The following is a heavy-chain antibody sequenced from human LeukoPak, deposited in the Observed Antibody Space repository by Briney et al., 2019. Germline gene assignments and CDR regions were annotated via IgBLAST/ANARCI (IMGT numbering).Heavy chain of an antibody. CDR2: IRYDGSNK. D-gene: IGHD2-15*01. CDR1: GFTFSSYG. Sequence: AGGSLRLSCAASGFTFSSYGMHWVRQAPGKGLEWGAFIRYDGSNKYYADSVKGRFTISRDNAKHSLYLQMNSLRAEDTAVYYCARGGYCSGGSCPDYWGQGTLVTVSS. J-gene: IGHJ4*02. V-gene: IGHV3-30*02. CDR3: ARGGYCSGGSCPDY.